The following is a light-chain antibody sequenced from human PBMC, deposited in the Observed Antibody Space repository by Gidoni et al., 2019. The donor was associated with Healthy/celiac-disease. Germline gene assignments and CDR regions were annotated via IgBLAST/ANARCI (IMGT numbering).Light chain of an antibody. CDR1: QGISKY. Sequence: DIQMTQSPSSLSASVGDRVTITCRASQGISKYLAWYQQKPGKVPKLLIYAASTLQSGVPSRFSGSGSGTDFTLTISSLQPEDVATYYCQKYNSAPWTFGGGTKVEIK. V-gene: IGKV1-27*01. J-gene: IGKJ4*01. CDR2: AAS. CDR3: QKYNSAPWT.